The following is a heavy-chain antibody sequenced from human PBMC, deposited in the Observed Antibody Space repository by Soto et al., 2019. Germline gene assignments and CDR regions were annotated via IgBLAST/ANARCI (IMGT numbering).Heavy chain of an antibody. CDR1: GVTVSSDAYY. CDR3: ARYRFSGNRWSKFDY. CDR2: IYHRGNT. J-gene: IGHJ4*02. D-gene: IGHD3-16*02. V-gene: IGHV4-31*03. Sequence: PSEPLSLTCTLSGVTVSSDAYYWSWIRQPPGKGLEWIRHIYHRGNTYYSPSLKSRLVIGLDTSKNQFSLSLSSVTAADTAVYFCARYRFSGNRWSKFDYWGQGTLVTVSS.